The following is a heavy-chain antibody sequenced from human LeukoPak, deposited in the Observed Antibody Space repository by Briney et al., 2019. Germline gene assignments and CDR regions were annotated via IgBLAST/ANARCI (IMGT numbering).Heavy chain of an antibody. CDR2: IWYDGSNR. J-gene: IGHJ3*02. D-gene: IGHD5-12*01. CDR1: GFTFSSYG. V-gene: IGHV3-33*01. Sequence: PGGSLRLSCAASGFTFSSYGMHWVRQAPGKGLEWVAVIWYDGSNRYYADPVKGRFTVSRDNSKNTLYLQMNSLRAEDTAVYYCARDRRGFYAFDIWGQGTMVTVSS. CDR3: ARDRRGFYAFDI.